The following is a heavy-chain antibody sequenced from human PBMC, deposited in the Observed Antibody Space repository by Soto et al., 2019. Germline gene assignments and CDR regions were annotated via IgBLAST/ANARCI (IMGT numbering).Heavy chain of an antibody. CDR1: GGSFSGYY. D-gene: IGHD3-3*01. Sequence: SETLFLTCAVYGGSFSGYYGSWIRQPPGKGLEWIGEINHSGSTNYNPSLKSRVTISVDTSKNQFSLKLSSVTAADTAVYYCARSSLYDFWSGYYMSHLYNWFDPWGQGTLVTVSS. J-gene: IGHJ5*02. CDR2: INHSGST. V-gene: IGHV4-34*01. CDR3: ARSSLYDFWSGYYMSHLYNWFDP.